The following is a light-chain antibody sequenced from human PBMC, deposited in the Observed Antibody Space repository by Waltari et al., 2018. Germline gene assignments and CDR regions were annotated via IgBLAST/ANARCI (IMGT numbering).Light chain of an antibody. J-gene: IGKJ4*01. CDR1: QTIGPY. CDR2: DAS. V-gene: IGKV3-11*01. CDR3: QQRYNWPPLT. Sequence: VVLTQSPVTLSLSPGETATLSCRASQTIGPYLAWYQHNLGQSPRLLIYDASTRATGIPARFSGSGSGTDFTLTISGLEAEDSAFYYCQQRYNWPPLTFGGGTKVQTK.